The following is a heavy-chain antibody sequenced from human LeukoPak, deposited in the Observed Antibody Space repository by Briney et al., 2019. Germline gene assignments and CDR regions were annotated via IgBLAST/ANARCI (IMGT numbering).Heavy chain of an antibody. CDR2: ISSSSSYI. CDR1: GFTFSSYS. CDR3: ATFLYYYDSSGYPDY. D-gene: IGHD3-22*01. V-gene: IGHV3-21*01. J-gene: IGHJ4*02. Sequence: GGSLRLSCAASGFTFSSYSMNWVRQAPGKGLEWVSSISSSSSYIYYADSVKGRFTISRDNAKNSLYLQMNSLRAEDTAVYYCATFLYYYDSSGYPDYWGQGTLVTVSS.